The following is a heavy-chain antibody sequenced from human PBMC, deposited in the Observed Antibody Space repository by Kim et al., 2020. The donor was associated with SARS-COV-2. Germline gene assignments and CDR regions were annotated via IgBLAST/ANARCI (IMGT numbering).Heavy chain of an antibody. D-gene: IGHD5-18*01. J-gene: IGHJ6*02. Sequence: APVKGRFTISRDDSKNTLYLQMNSLKTEDTAVYYCTTSHYWIHGYYGMDVWGQGTTVTVSS. V-gene: IGHV3-15*01. CDR3: TTSHYWIHGYYGMDV.